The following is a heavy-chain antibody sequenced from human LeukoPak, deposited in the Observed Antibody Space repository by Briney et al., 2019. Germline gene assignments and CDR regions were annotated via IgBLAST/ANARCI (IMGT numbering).Heavy chain of an antibody. V-gene: IGHV3-23*01. CDR3: GKDPQQLNNNWFDP. CDR2: ITGSGDTT. J-gene: IGHJ5*02. CDR1: GFTFRSYA. Sequence: PGGSLRLSCAASGFTFRSYAMTWVRQAPGKGLDWVSSITGSGDTTYYAESVRGRFTISRDNSKNTLFLQMNSLRADDTAVYYFGKDPQQLNNNWFDPWGQGTLVTVSS. D-gene: IGHD1-1*01.